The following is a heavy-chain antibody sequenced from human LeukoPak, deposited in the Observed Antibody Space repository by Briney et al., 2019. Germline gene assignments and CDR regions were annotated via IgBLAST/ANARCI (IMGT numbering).Heavy chain of an antibody. CDR2: ISYDGSNK. CDR3: ARDYCGGDCYSDNWFDP. J-gene: IGHJ5*02. D-gene: IGHD2-21*02. Sequence: GRSLRLSCAASGFTFSSYAMHWVRQAPGKGLEWVAVISYDGSNKYYAGSVKGRFTISRDNSKNTLYLQMNSLRAEDTAVYYCARDYCGGDCYSDNWFDPWGQGTLVTVSS. V-gene: IGHV3-30*04. CDR1: GFTFSSYA.